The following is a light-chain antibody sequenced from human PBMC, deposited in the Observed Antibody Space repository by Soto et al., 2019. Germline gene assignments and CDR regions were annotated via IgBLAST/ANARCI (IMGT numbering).Light chain of an antibody. CDR3: QQRNNWPQT. CDR1: QSVSNNY. CDR2: GAS. V-gene: IGKV3-11*01. Sequence: LTQSPSFLSASVGDRATLSCRASQSVSNNYLAWYQQKPGQAPRLLIYGASNRATGIPARFSGSGSGTDFILTISSLEPEDFAVYYCQQRNNWPQTFGQGTKVDIK. J-gene: IGKJ1*01.